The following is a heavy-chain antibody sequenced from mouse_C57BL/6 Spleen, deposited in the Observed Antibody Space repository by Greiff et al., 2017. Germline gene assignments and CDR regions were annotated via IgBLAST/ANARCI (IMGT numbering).Heavy chain of an antibody. CDR2: INPRSGNT. V-gene: IGHV1-81*01. J-gene: IGHJ2*01. Sequence: VQLQQSGAELARPGASVKLSCRASGYTFTSYGIRWVKQRTGQGLEWIGDINPRSGNTYYNEKFKGKATLTADKSSSTAYMELRSLTSEDSAVYVCEREEDDDYEYDDWGQGTTLTVSS. D-gene: IGHD2-13*01. CDR1: GYTFTSYG. CDR3: EREEDDDYEYDD.